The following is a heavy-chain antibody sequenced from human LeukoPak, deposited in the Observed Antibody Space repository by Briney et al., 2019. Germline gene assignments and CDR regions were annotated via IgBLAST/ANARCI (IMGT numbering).Heavy chain of an antibody. V-gene: IGHV4-30-4*08. D-gene: IGHD3-10*01. CDR3: ATYSYGSGSYSPDNWFDP. CDR1: GASISSGDYY. Sequence: SETLSLTCSVSGASISSGDYYWSWIRQHPGKGLEWIGYIHYSGSTYYNPSLRSRIIISVDTSKNQFSLKLSSVTAADTAVYYCATYSYGSGSYSPDNWFDPWGQGTLVTVSS. CDR2: IHYSGST. J-gene: IGHJ5*02.